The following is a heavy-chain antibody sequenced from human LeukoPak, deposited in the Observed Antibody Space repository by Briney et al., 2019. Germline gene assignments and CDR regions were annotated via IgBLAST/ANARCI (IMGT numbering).Heavy chain of an antibody. CDR3: AKDYYYDSSGPDY. CDR2: IWYDGSNK. V-gene: IGHV3-33*06. CDR1: GFTFSSYG. D-gene: IGHD3-22*01. J-gene: IGHJ4*02. Sequence: AGGSLRLSCAAPGFTFSSYGMHWVRQAPGEGLEWVAVIWYDGSNKYYADSVKGRFTISRDNSKNTLYPQMNSLRAEDTAVYYCAKDYYYDSSGPDYWGQGTLVTVSS.